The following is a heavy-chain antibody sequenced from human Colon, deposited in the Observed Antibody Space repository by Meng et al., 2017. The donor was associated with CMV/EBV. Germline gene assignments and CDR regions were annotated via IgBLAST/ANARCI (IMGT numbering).Heavy chain of an antibody. CDR2: SYYSGSA. V-gene: IGHV4-39*01. CDR1: GDSIAISSYY. CDR3: TRNTYGGLVRSARFAFDS. Sequence: QLQLQESGPGLVKPSQTLSLTCSGSGDSIAISSYYWGWIRQPPGKGLEWIGSSYYSGSAFYNPSLKSRVTISVDTSVNQFSLTLSSVTAADTATYYCTRNTYGGLVRSARFAFDSWGQGTLVTVSS. D-gene: IGHD1-26*01. J-gene: IGHJ4*02.